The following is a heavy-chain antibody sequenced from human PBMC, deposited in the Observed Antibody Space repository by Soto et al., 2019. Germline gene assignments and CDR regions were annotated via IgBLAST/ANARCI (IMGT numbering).Heavy chain of an antibody. J-gene: IGHJ2*01. D-gene: IGHD3-10*01. CDR2: INHSGST. CDR3: AREVPSRYFDL. Sequence: QVRLQQWGAGLLKPSETLPLTCAVYGGSFSDYYWRWIRQPPGKGLEWIGEINHSGSTNYNPSRKSRVSLSVDTSKNQFSLKLNSVTAADTAVYYCAREVPSRYFDLWGRGTPVTVSS. CDR1: GGSFSDYY. V-gene: IGHV4-34*01.